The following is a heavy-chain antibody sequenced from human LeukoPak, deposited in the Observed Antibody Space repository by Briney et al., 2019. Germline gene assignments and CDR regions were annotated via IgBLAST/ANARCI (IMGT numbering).Heavy chain of an antibody. D-gene: IGHD3-16*02. V-gene: IGHV1-2*02. CDR2: INPNSGGT. J-gene: IGHJ6*03. CDR1: GYTFTGYY. CDR3: ARDSLYDYVWGSYRYKNYMDV. Sequence: ASVKVSCKASGYTFTGYYMHWVRQAPGQGLEWMGWINPNSGGTNYAQKFQGRVTMTRDTSISTAYMELSRLRSDDTAVSYCARDSLYDYVWGSYRYKNYMDVWGKGTTVTISS.